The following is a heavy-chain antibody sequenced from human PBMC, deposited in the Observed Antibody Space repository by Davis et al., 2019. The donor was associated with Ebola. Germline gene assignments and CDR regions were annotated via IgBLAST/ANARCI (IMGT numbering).Heavy chain of an antibody. D-gene: IGHD6-19*01. J-gene: IGHJ4*02. CDR3: ATTQWLREFDN. CDR1: GFTFDDYA. V-gene: IGHV3-9*01. Sequence: GGSLRLSCAASGFTFDDYAMHWVRQAPGKGLEWVSGISWNSGNIGYGDSVQGTGYADSVKGRFTISRGKSNNTLYLDMNSLRVDDTAVYYCATTQWLREFDNWGQGTLVTVSS. CDR2: ISWNSGNIGYGDSVQGT.